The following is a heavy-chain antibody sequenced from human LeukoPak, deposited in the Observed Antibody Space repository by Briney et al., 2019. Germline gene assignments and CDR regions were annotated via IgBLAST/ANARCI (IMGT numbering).Heavy chain of an antibody. CDR1: GITFSTYA. J-gene: IGHJ5*02. CDR3: AKEEYDSGWYKWFGP. CDR2: INYSGSGT. D-gene: IGHD6-19*01. Sequence: PGGSLRLSCAASGITFSTYAMTWVRQAPGKRLEWVSSINYSGSGTFYADPVKGRLPISRDNSKDTLYLQMNSLRVEDTAVYYCAKEEYDSGWYKWFGPWGQGTLVTVSS. V-gene: IGHV3-23*01.